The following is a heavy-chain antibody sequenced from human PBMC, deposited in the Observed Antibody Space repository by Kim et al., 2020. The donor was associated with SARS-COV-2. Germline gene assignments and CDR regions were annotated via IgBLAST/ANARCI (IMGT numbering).Heavy chain of an antibody. D-gene: IGHD1-1*01. CDR3: AREVENDADY. V-gene: IGHV3-7*01. J-gene: IGHJ4*02. Sequence: EKYYVNSVKGRFTISRANAKNSLYRQMNSLRAEDTAVYYCAREVENDADYWGQGTLVTVSS. CDR2: EK.